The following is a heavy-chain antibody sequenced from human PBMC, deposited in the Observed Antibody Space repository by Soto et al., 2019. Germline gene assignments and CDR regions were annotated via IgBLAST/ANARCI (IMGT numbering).Heavy chain of an antibody. V-gene: IGHV3-23*01. CDR3: SKDLSITGYAFDY. CDR1: GFTFSSYA. D-gene: IGHD3-9*01. J-gene: IGHJ4*02. CDR2: ISGSGGST. Sequence: EVQLLESGGGLVQPGGSLRLSCAASGFTFSSYAMSWVRQAPGKGLEWVSAISGSGGSTYYADSVKGRFTISRDNSTNKLYLQMNSPRAEDTAVYYCSKDLSITGYAFDYWGQGTLVTVSS.